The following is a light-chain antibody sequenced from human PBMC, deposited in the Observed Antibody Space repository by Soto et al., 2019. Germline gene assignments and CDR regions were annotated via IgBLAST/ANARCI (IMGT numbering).Light chain of an antibody. V-gene: IGLV2-14*03. CDR2: EVS. CDR1: STDIGNYNY. CDR3: SSFTTSNTWV. J-gene: IGLJ3*02. Sequence: QSVLTQPASVSGSPGQSITISCSGGSTDIGNYNYVSWYQQHSGKAPKLMIYEVSNRPSGVSNRFSGSKSGNTAALTISGLQAEDEADYYCSSFTTSNTWVFGRGTKLTVL.